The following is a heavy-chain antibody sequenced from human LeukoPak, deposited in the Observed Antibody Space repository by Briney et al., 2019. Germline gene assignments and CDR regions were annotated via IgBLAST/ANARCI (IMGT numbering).Heavy chain of an antibody. J-gene: IGHJ4*02. CDR3: ARGRARSQWLVRFDY. CDR1: GYTFTSYG. Sequence: ASVKVSCKASGYTFTSYGISWVRQAPGQGLEWMGWVSAYNGNTNYAQKLQGRVTMTTDTSTSTAYMELRSLRSDDTAVYYCARGRARSQWLVRFDYWGQGTLVTVSS. V-gene: IGHV1-18*01. D-gene: IGHD6-19*01. CDR2: VSAYNGNT.